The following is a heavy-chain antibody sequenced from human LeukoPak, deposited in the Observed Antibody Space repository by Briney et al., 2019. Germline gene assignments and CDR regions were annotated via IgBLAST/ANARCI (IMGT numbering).Heavy chain of an antibody. Sequence: SETLSLTCTVSDGSISSSSYYWGWIRQPPGKGLEWIGSIYYSGSTYYNPSLKSRVTISVDTSKNQFSLKLTSVTAADTAVYYCARGGSSWLYSFDYWGQGTLVTVSS. D-gene: IGHD6-13*01. CDR1: DGSISSSSYY. CDR2: IYYSGST. V-gene: IGHV4-39*07. CDR3: ARGGSSWLYSFDY. J-gene: IGHJ4*02.